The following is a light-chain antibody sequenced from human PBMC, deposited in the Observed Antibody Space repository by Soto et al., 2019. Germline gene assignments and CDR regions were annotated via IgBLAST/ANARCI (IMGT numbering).Light chain of an antibody. J-gene: IGKJ1*01. V-gene: IGKV1D-8*01. CDR1: QGISSY. CDR2: AAS. CDR3: QQYYSFPRT. Sequence: IQMTQSPSTLSASVGDRVTITCRASQGISSYLALYQQKPGKAPELLIYAASTLQSGVPSRFSGSGSGTDFTLTISCLQSEDFATYYCQQYYSFPRTFGQGTKVDI.